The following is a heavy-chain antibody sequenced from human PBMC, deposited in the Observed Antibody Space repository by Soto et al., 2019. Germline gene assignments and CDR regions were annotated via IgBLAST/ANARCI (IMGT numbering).Heavy chain of an antibody. V-gene: IGHV3-15*01. CDR2: TKSRPDGGTA. CDR1: GFIFNNAW. Sequence: EVHLVESGGGLVEPGGSLRLSCAASGFIFNNAWMTWVRQAPGKGLEWVAHTKSRPDGGTADYAASVKGRFTISRDDSRYTLYLQMNSLRIEDTAVYYCTTAGPRDWYFNLWGRGTLVTVSS. J-gene: IGHJ2*01. CDR3: TTAGPRDWYFNL.